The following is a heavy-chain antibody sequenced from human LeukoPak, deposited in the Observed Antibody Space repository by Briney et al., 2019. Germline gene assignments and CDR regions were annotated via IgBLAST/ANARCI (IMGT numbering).Heavy chain of an antibody. CDR1: GYTFTKYG. Sequence: ASVKVSCKTSGYTFTKYGISWVRQAPGQGLEWMGRIIPILGIANYAQKFQGRVSITAYKSTSTAYMELSSLRSEDTAVYYCARTYSYGIHYYYYGMDVWGQGTTVTVSS. J-gene: IGHJ6*02. D-gene: IGHD5-18*01. CDR2: IIPILGIA. V-gene: IGHV1-69*04. CDR3: ARTYSYGIHYYYYGMDV.